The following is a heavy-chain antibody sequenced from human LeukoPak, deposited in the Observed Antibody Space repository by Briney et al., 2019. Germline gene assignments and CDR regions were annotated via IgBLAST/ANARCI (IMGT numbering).Heavy chain of an antibody. CDR1: GGSFSGYY. V-gene: IGHV4-34*01. CDR3: ATTATVTAGSWYNWFDP. CDR2: INHSGST. Sequence: SETLSLTCAVYGGSFSGYYRSWIRQPPGKGLEWIGEINHSGSTNYNPSLKSRVTISVDTSKNQFSLKLSSVTAADTAVYYCATTATVTAGSWYNWFDPWGQGTLVTVSS. D-gene: IGHD4-17*01. J-gene: IGHJ5*02.